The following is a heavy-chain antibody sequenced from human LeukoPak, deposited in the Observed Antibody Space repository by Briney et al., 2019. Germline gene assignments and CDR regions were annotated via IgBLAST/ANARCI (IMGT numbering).Heavy chain of an antibody. D-gene: IGHD6-19*01. Sequence: AGGSLRLSCAASGFTFSSYSMNWVRQAPGKGLEWVSSISSSSSYIYYADSVKGRFTISRDNAKNSLYLQMNSRRAEDTAVYYCARDGRGWAYFDYWGQGTLVTVSS. CDR2: ISSSSSYI. V-gene: IGHV3-21*01. CDR3: ARDGRGWAYFDY. CDR1: GFTFSSYS. J-gene: IGHJ4*02.